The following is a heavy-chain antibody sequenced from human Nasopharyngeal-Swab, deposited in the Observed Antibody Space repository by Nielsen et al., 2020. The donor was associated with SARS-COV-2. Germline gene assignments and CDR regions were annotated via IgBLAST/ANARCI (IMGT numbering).Heavy chain of an antibody. Sequence: EGSLRLSCAASGFTFSSYWMSWVRQAPGKGLEWVANIKQDGSEKYYVDSVKGRFTISRDNAKNSLYLQMNSLRAEDTAVYYCARGVGYCSSTSCSTVWFDPWGQGTLVTVPS. CDR2: IKQDGSEK. J-gene: IGHJ5*02. D-gene: IGHD2-2*03. CDR3: ARGVGYCSSTSCSTVWFDP. CDR1: GFTFSSYW. V-gene: IGHV3-7*04.